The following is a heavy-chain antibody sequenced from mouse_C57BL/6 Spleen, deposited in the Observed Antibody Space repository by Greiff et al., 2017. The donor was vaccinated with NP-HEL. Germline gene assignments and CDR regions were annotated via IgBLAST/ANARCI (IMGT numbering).Heavy chain of an antibody. J-gene: IGHJ4*01. Sequence: EVMLVESGGGLVKPGGSLKLSCAASGFTFSDYGMHWVRQAPEKGLEWVAYISSGSSTIYYADTVKGRFTISRDNAKNTLFLQMTSLRSEDTAMYYGARDYEYDGYAMDYWGQGTSVTVSS. CDR2: ISSGSSTI. V-gene: IGHV5-17*01. CDR3: ARDYEYDGYAMDY. D-gene: IGHD2-4*01. CDR1: GFTFSDYG.